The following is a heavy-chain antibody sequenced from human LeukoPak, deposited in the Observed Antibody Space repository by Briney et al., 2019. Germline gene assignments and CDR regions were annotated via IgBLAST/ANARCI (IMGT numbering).Heavy chain of an antibody. Sequence: ASVKVSCKASGYTFTSYDINWVRQATGQGLEWMGWMNPNSGNTGYAQKFQGRVTITRNTSISTAYMELSSLRSEDTAVYYCASGYCSSTSCYLGYFGYWGQGTLVTVSS. J-gene: IGHJ4*02. V-gene: IGHV1-8*03. CDR3: ASGYCSSTSCYLGYFGY. D-gene: IGHD2-2*01. CDR1: GYTFTSYD. CDR2: MNPNSGNT.